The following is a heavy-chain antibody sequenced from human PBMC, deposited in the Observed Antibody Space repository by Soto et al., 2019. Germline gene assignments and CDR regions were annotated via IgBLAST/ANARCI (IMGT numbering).Heavy chain of an antibody. Sequence: PGGSLRLSCAASGFTFSSFAMSWVRQAPGKGLEWVSTINKSGGSTYYADSVKGRFTISRDNSKNMLFLQINGLRAEDTAVCYCAKDPPTTGTTFDYWGRGTLVTVSS. CDR2: INKSGGST. J-gene: IGHJ4*02. CDR1: GFTFSSFA. CDR3: AKDPPTTGTTFDY. V-gene: IGHV3-23*01. D-gene: IGHD1-1*01.